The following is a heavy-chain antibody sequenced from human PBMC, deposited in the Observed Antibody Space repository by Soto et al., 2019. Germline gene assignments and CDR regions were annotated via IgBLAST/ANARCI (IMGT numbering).Heavy chain of an antibody. CDR2: ISGSGGST. V-gene: IGHV3-23*01. Sequence: GGSLRLSCAASGFTFSSYAMSWVRQAPGKGLEWVSAISGSGGSTYYADSVKGRFTISRDNSKNTLYLQMNSLRAEDTAVYYCAKNSSRFLLSRENWFDPWGQGTLVTVSS. CDR1: GFTFSSYA. D-gene: IGHD3-3*01. CDR3: AKNSSRFLLSRENWFDP. J-gene: IGHJ5*02.